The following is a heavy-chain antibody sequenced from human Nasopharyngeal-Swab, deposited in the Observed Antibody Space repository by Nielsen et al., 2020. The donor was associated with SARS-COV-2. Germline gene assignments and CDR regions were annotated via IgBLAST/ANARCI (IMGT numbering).Heavy chain of an antibody. CDR1: GFTFSSYS. CDR3: AKDGGGWYTSGWYYFDY. J-gene: IGHJ4*02. CDR2: ISSSSSTI. Sequence: GESLKISYAASGFTFSSYSMNWVRQAPGKGLEWVSYISSSSSTIYYADSVKGRFTISRDNAKNSLYLQMNSLRADDTAVYYCAKDGGGWYTSGWYYFDYWGQGTLVTVSS. D-gene: IGHD6-19*01. V-gene: IGHV3-48*01.